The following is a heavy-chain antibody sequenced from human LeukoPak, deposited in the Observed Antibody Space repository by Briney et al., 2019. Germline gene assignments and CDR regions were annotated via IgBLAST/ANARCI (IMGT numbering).Heavy chain of an antibody. Sequence: PGGSLRLSCAASGFTFSSYSMNWVRQAPGKGLEWVSSISSSSSYIYYADSVKGRFTISRDNTNNSLYLQMNSLRADDTAVYYCARGDSSGCPDYWGQGSLVTVSS. J-gene: IGHJ4*02. D-gene: IGHD3-22*01. CDR1: GFTFSSYS. V-gene: IGHV3-21*04. CDR2: ISSSSSYI. CDR3: ARGDSSGCPDY.